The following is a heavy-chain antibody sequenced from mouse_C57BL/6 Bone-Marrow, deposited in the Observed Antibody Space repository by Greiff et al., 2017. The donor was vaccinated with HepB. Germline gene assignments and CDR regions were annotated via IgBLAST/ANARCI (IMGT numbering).Heavy chain of an antibody. CDR3: ARWHYYGSDYAMDY. V-gene: IGHV1-64*01. D-gene: IGHD1-1*01. J-gene: IGHJ4*01. CDR1: GYTFTSYW. Sequence: VQLQQPGAELVKPGASVKLSCKASGYTFTSYWMHWVKQRPGQGLEWIGMIHPNSGSTNYNEKFKSKATLTVDKSSSTAYMQLSSLTSEDSAVYYCARWHYYGSDYAMDYWGQGTSVTVSS. CDR2: IHPNSGST.